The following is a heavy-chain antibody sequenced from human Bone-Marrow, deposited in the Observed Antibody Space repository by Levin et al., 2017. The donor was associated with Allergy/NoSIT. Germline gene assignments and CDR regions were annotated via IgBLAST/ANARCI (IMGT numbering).Heavy chain of an antibody. J-gene: IGHJ6*02. V-gene: IGHV3-30*03. CDR1: GFTFSNYG. D-gene: IGHD1-20*01. CDR3: ARVVYDWNPYYAMGV. Sequence: GESLKISCAASGFTFSNYGVHWVRQAPGKGLEWVAVVSYDGSTQYYADSVKGRFTISRDNSKNTLYLQTNSLRAEDTAVYYCARVVYDWNPYYAMGVWGQGTTVTVSS. CDR2: VSYDGSTQ.